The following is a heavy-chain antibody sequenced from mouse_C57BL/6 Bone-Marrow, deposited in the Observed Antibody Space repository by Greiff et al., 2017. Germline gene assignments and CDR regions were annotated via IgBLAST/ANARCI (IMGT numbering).Heavy chain of an antibody. D-gene: IGHD1-1*01. V-gene: IGHV14-4*01. CDR3: TTWNLLLRYLDC. Sequence: EVQLQESGAELVRPGASVKLSCTASGFNIKDDYMHWVKQRPEQGLEWIGWIDPENGDTEYASKFQGKATITADTSSNTAYLQLSSLTSEDTAVYYCTTWNLLLRYLDCWGQGTTLTVSS. CDR1: GFNIKDDY. J-gene: IGHJ2*01. CDR2: IDPENGDT.